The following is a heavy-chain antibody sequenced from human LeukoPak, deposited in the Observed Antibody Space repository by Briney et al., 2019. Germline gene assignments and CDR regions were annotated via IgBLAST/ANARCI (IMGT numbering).Heavy chain of an antibody. D-gene: IGHD2-8*02. CDR2: LDYRGYT. CDR3: ARIRPGLVEPYYFDY. J-gene: IGHJ4*02. Sequence: SETLSLTCTVSGGSISSYYWSWIRQPPGKGLEWIGYLDYRGYTNYNPSLKSRVTISVDTSNNQFSLTLSSVTAADTAVYFCARIRPGLVEPYYFDYWGQGTLLTVSS. CDR1: GGSISSYY. V-gene: IGHV4-59*12.